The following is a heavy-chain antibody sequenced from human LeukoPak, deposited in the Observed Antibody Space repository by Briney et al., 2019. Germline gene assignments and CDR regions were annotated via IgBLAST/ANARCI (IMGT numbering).Heavy chain of an antibody. V-gene: IGHV4-39*01. CDR1: GGSISSSSYY. CDR2: IYYSGST. D-gene: IGHD5-24*01. J-gene: IGHJ4*02. CDR3: ARHELSGRWLLDY. Sequence: SETLSLTCTISGGSISSSSYYWGWIRQPPGKGLEWIGSIYYSGSTYYNPSLKSRVTISVDTSKNQFSLKLSSATAADTAVYYCARHELSGRWLLDYWGQGTLVTVSS.